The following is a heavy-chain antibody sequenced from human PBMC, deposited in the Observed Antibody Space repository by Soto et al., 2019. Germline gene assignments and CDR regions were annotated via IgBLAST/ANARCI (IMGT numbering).Heavy chain of an antibody. J-gene: IGHJ6*02. CDR3: AKNGQPPYYYYGLDV. V-gene: IGHV1-18*01. CDR2: ISGYNGDT. CDR1: GYTLTKYG. Sequence: AASVKVSCKAPGYTLTKYGISWVRPAPGQGLEWMGWISGYNGDTTYAQKFEGRVTMTIDTSTSTAYMELRRLTSDDTAVYYCAKNGQPPYYYYGLDVWGQGTKVTVSS. D-gene: IGHD2-8*01.